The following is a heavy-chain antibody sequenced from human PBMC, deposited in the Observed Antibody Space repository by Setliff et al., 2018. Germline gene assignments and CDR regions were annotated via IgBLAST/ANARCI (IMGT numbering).Heavy chain of an antibody. CDR1: GDSIDTDIL. Sequence: SETLSLTCTVSGDSIDTDILWSWVRQSPGKGLEWIGEIYHSGSTNYNPSLKSRVTISVDKSKNQFSLKLSSVTAADTAVYYCASLPPQGYYYDSSGYYYSQHWDQGTLVTVSS. V-gene: IGHV4-4*02. CDR2: IYHSGST. D-gene: IGHD3-22*01. J-gene: IGHJ1*01. CDR3: ASLPPQGYYYDSSGYYYSQH.